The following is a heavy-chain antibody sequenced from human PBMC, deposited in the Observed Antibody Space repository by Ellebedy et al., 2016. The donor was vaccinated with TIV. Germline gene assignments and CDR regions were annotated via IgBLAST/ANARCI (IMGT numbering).Heavy chain of an antibody. D-gene: IGHD6-19*01. V-gene: IGHV3-74*01. Sequence: GGSLRLSXAVSGLRVDSNYMNWVRQAPGRGLVWVSRMNGDGSVSNYADSVKGRFTISRDNAQNTLYLQINSLRVEDTALYYCATAGQYRFDNWGLGTLVTVSS. CDR3: ATAGQYRFDN. CDR1: GLRVDSNY. CDR2: MNGDGSVS. J-gene: IGHJ4*02.